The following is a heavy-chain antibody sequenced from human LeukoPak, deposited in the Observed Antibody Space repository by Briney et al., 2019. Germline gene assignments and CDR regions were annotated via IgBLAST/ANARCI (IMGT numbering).Heavy chain of an antibody. J-gene: IGHJ4*02. CDR1: GFTFSSYG. Sequence: PGGSLRLSCAASGFTFSSYGMHWVRQAPGKGLEWVAVIWYDGGNKYYADSVKGRFTISRDNSKNTLYLQMNSLRAEDTAVYYCARDRNYDFWSGYLDYWGQGTLVTVSS. CDR2: IWYDGGNK. D-gene: IGHD3-3*01. V-gene: IGHV3-33*01. CDR3: ARDRNYDFWSGYLDY.